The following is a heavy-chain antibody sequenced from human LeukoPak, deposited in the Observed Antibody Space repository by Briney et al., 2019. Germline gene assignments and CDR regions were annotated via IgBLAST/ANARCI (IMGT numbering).Heavy chain of an antibody. D-gene: IGHD2-15*01. CDR1: GFSFINYA. J-gene: IGHJ3*02. Sequence: PGGSLRLSCAASGFSFINYAMSWVRQAPGKGLDWVSSISDSGDSTYYADSVKGRFTISRDNSKNTLYLQMNSLRVEDTAVYYCAKCFLGDSCYELHIWGQGTMVTVSS. CDR3: AKCFLGDSCYELHI. CDR2: ISDSGDST. V-gene: IGHV3-23*01.